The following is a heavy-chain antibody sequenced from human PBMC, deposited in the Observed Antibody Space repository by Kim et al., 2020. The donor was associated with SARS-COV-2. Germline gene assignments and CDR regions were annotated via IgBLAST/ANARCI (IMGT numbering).Heavy chain of an antibody. V-gene: IGHV4-61*01. CDR2: IFYSGST. CDR3: ARLIQMYGMDV. Sequence: SETLSLTCTVSGGSVSSGNYYWSWIRQPPGKVLEWIGYIFYSGSTNQNPSLKSRVTISVDTSKNHFSLKLRSVTAADTAVYYCARLIQMYGMDVWGRGTPVTVSS. J-gene: IGHJ6*02. D-gene: IGHD5-18*01. CDR1: GGSVSSGNYY.